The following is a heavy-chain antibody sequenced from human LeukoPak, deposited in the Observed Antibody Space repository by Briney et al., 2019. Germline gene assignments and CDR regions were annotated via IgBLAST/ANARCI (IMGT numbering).Heavy chain of an antibody. CDR2: IYHSGST. D-gene: IGHD3-10*01. CDR3: ARGLKYYYGSGSYFSGAFDI. CDR1: GYSISSGYY. J-gene: IGHJ3*02. V-gene: IGHV4-38-2*02. Sequence: APETLSLTCTVSGYSISSGYYWGWIRQPPGKGLEWIGSIYHSGSTYYNPSLKSRVTISVDTSKNQFSLKLSAVTAADTAVYYCARGLKYYYGSGSYFSGAFDIWGQGTMVTVSS.